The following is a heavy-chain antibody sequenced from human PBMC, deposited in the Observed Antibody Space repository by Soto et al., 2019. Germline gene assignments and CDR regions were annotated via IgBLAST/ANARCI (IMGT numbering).Heavy chain of an antibody. Sequence: GGSLRLSCEASGFTFSRVSMNWVRQVPGKGLEWVASISSGSSDTWYADSVKGRFIISRDNAQNSLHLQMNSLRAEDTAFYYCVKDESINWYSGHFRHWGQGTLVTVSS. D-gene: IGHD6-13*01. CDR2: ISSGSSDT. V-gene: IGHV3-21*04. J-gene: IGHJ1*01. CDR3: VKDESINWYSGHFRH. CDR1: GFTFSRVS.